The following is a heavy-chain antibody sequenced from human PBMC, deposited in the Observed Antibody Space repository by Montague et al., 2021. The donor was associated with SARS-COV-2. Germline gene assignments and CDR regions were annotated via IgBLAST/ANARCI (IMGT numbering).Heavy chain of an antibody. V-gene: IGHV4-31*03. J-gene: IGHJ6*02. CDR2: IYYSGST. CDR3: AREKRHYCSSNSCYDNYYYYYGMDV. D-gene: IGHD2-2*01. CDR1: GGSISSGGYY. Sequence: TLSLACTVYGGSISSGGYYWSWIRQHPGKGLEWIGYIYYSGSTYYNPSLKSRVTISVDKSKNQFSLKLSSVTAADTAVYYYAREKRHYCSSNSCYDNYYYYYGMDVWGQGTTVTVSS.